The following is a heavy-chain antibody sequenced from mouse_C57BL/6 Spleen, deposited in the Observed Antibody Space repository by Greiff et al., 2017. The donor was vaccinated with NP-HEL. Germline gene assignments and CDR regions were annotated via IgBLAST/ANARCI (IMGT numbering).Heavy chain of an antibody. CDR3: TRLSTTAFDY. CDR2: IDPETGGT. J-gene: IGHJ2*01. V-gene: IGHV1-15*01. D-gene: IGHD1-2*01. Sequence: VQRVESGAELVRPGASVTLSCKASGYTFTDYEMHWVKQTPVHGLEWIGAIDPETGGTAYNQKFKGKAILTADKSSSTAYMELRSLTSEDSAVYYCTRLSTTAFDYWGQGTTLTVSS. CDR1: GYTFTDYE.